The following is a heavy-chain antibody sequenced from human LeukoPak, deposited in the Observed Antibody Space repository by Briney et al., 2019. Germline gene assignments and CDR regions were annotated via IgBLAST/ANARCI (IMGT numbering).Heavy chain of an antibody. D-gene: IGHD2-2*01. J-gene: IGHJ3*02. CDR2: IYYSGST. V-gene: IGHV4-39*07. CDR1: GGSINSSSYY. Sequence: PSETLSLTCTVSGGSINSSSYYWGWIRQPPGKGLEWIGSIYYSGSTYYNPSLKSRVTISVDTSKNQFSLKLSSVTAADTAVYYCALERDCSSTSCSIWGQGTMVTVSS. CDR3: ALERDCSSTSCSI.